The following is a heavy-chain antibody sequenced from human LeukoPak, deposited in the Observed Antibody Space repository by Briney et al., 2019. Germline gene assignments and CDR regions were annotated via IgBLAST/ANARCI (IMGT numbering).Heavy chain of an antibody. D-gene: IGHD6-13*01. CDR1: GYTFTGYY. CDR2: IIPILGIA. Sequence: SVKVSCKASGYTFTGYYMHWARQAPGQGLEWMGRIIPILGIANYAQKFQGRVTITADKSTSTAYMELSSLRSEDTAVYYCARGSRSSMEGGYYFDCWGQGTLVTVSS. J-gene: IGHJ4*02. V-gene: IGHV1-69*04. CDR3: ARGSRSSMEGGYYFDC.